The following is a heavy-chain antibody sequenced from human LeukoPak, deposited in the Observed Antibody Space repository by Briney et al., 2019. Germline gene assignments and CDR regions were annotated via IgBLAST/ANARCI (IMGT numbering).Heavy chain of an antibody. J-gene: IGHJ4*02. CDR3: ARGEQLGNDY. D-gene: IGHD6-6*01. Sequence: SETLSLTCTVSGGSISSYYWSWIRQPPGKGLEWIGYIYYSGSINYNPSLKSRVTISVDTSKNQFSLKLSSVTAADTAVYYCARGEQLGNDYWGQGTLVTVSS. V-gene: IGHV4-59*08. CDR1: GGSISSYY. CDR2: IYYSGSI.